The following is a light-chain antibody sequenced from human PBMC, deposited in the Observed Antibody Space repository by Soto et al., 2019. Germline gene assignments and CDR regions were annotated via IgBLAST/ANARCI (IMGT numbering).Light chain of an antibody. CDR3: QQLRAYPHT. V-gene: IGKV1-39*01. Sequence: DIQLTQSPSSLSATVGDRVTITCRASQRISNYLNWYQQKPGKAPKLLIYAASSLQSGVPSRFSGSGSGTDFTLTISSLQPEEFATYYGQQLRAYPHTGGQGNKGDIK. J-gene: IGKJ2*01. CDR1: QRISNY. CDR2: AAS.